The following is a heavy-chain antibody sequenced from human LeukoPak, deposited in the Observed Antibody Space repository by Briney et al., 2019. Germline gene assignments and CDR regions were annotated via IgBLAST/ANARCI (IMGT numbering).Heavy chain of an antibody. CDR2: ISRTSNTI. CDR1: GFTFSSYS. Sequence: GGSLRLSCAASGFTFSSYSMNWVRQAPGKGLEWVSYISRTSNTIYYADSVKGRFTISRDNAKNSLYLQMNSQRDEDTALYYCAKEEGVWGQGTTVIVSS. CDR3: AKEEGV. J-gene: IGHJ6*02. V-gene: IGHV3-48*02.